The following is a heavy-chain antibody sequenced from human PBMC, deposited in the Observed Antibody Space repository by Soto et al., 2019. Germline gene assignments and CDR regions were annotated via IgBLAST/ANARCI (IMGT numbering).Heavy chain of an antibody. D-gene: IGHD6-25*01. Sequence: PGGSLRLSCAASGFTFSSYAMNWDRQAPGKGPEWVSAISGSGDSTYYADSVKGRFTISRDNSKNTLYLQMNSLRAEDTALYYCAKDLRPPKINWFDRWGQGTLVTVSS. J-gene: IGHJ5*02. CDR2: ISGSGDST. CDR1: GFTFSSYA. V-gene: IGHV3-23*01. CDR3: AKDLRPPKINWFDR.